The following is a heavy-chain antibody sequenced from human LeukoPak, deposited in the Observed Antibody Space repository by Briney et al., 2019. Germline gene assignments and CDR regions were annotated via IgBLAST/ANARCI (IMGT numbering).Heavy chain of an antibody. Sequence: ASVKVSCKASGYTFTGHYIHWVRQAPGQGLEWMGWIHPNTGGTKYAQKFQGRVTMTRDTSSSTAYMELSSLRSADTAVYYCARVIGYSNRGGFDPWGQGTLVTVSS. CDR2: IHPNTGGT. CDR3: ARVIGYSNRGGFDP. CDR1: GYTFTGHY. J-gene: IGHJ5*02. V-gene: IGHV1-2*02. D-gene: IGHD6-13*01.